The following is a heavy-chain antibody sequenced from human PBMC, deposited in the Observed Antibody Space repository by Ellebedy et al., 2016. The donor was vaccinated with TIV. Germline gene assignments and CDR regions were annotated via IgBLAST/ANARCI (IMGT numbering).Heavy chain of an antibody. Sequence: GESLKISCKGSGDIFSTFWIGWVRQMPGKGLEWMGIIYPGDSDTRYSPSFQGQVTISADKSISTAYLQWSSLKASDTAMYYCARLPSYSSSRARIYWYFDLWGRGTLVTVSS. D-gene: IGHD6-13*01. CDR1: GDIFSTFW. CDR2: IYPGDSDT. CDR3: ARLPSYSSSRARIYWYFDL. V-gene: IGHV5-51*01. J-gene: IGHJ2*01.